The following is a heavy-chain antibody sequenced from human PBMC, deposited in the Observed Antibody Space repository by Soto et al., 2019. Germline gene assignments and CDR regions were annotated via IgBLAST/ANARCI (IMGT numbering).Heavy chain of an antibody. D-gene: IGHD1-26*01. CDR1: GFTFSDHY. J-gene: IGHJ4*02. Sequence: EVQLVESGGGLVQPGGSLRLSCAASGFTFSDHYMDWVRQAPGKGLEWVGRTRNKANSYTTEYAASVKGRFTISRDDSKNSLYLQMNSLKTEDTAVYYCVRLGATTPDYWGQGTLVTVSS. V-gene: IGHV3-72*01. CDR3: VRLGATTPDY. CDR2: TRNKANSYTT.